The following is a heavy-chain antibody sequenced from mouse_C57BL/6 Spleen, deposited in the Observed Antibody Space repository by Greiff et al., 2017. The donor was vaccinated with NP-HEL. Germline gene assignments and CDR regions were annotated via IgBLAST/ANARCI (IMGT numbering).Heavy chain of an antibody. CDR2: INPNNGGT. Sequence: EVQLQQSGPELVKPGASVKISCKASGYTFTDYYMNWVKQSHGKSLEWIGDINPNNGGTSYNQKFKGKATLTVDKSSSTAYMELRSLTSEDSAVYYGARGEYDYEYFDVWGTGTTVTVSS. CDR1: GYTFTDYY. D-gene: IGHD2-4*01. V-gene: IGHV1-26*01. CDR3: ARGEYDYEYFDV. J-gene: IGHJ1*03.